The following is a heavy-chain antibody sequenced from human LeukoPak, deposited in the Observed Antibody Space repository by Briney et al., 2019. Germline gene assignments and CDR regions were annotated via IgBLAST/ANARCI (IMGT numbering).Heavy chain of an antibody. V-gene: IGHV3-74*01. CDR1: GFTFRNYW. CDR3: ARGGFGIVVVSAIDY. J-gene: IGHJ4*02. CDR2: INSDGSST. D-gene: IGHD2-21*01. Sequence: PGGSLRLSCAASGFTFRNYWMHWVRHAPGKGLVWVSRINSDGSSTTYADSVKGRFTMSRDNAKNTLYLQMNSLRAEDTAVYYCARGGFGIVVVSAIDYWGQGTLVTVSS.